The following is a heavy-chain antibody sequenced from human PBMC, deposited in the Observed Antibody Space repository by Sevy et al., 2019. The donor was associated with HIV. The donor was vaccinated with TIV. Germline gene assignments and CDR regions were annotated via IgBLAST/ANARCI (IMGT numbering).Heavy chain of an antibody. Sequence: GGSLRLSCAASGFTFSSHWMSWVRQAPGKGLERVANIKEDGSEKYYVDSVKGRFTISRDNSKNSLYLQMNSLRVDDTAIYYCAKNAGSLDSWDQGTLVTVSS. V-gene: IGHV3-7*01. J-gene: IGHJ4*02. CDR1: GFTFSSHW. CDR2: IKEDGSEK. D-gene: IGHD3-10*01. CDR3: AKNAGSLDS.